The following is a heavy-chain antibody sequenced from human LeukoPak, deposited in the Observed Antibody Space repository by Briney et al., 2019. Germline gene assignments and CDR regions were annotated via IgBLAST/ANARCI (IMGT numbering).Heavy chain of an antibody. Sequence: ASVKVSCKASTYTFTDNSIHWVRQAPGQGPQWMGWINPNSGDTHYARNFQDRVTLTRDTSLSTAYMELTSLRSDDTAMSYCARENSFGSGSYIFDSWGQGTLVTVSS. J-gene: IGHJ4*02. D-gene: IGHD3-10*01. V-gene: IGHV1-2*02. CDR3: ARENSFGSGSYIFDS. CDR2: INPNSGDT. CDR1: TYTFTDNS.